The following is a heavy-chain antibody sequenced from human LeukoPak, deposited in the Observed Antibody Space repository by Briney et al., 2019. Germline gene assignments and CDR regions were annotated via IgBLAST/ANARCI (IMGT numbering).Heavy chain of an antibody. CDR3: AITGCSSTSCYRGYYYYYGMDV. CDR2: MNPNSGNT. Sequence: GASVKVSCKASGYTFTSYDINWVRQATGQGLEWMGWMNPNSGNTGYAQKFQGRVTMTRNTSISTAYMELSSLRSEDTAVYYCAITGCSSTSCYRGYYYYYGMDVWGQGPRSPSP. V-gene: IGHV1-8*01. J-gene: IGHJ6*02. D-gene: IGHD2-2*02. CDR1: GYTFTSYD.